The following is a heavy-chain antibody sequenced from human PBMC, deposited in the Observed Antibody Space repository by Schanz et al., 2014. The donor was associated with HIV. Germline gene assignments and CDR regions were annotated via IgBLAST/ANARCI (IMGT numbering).Heavy chain of an antibody. J-gene: IGHJ5*02. Sequence: QVQLVQSGAEVKKPGSSVKVSCKASGGTFKYYGINWVRQAPGQGLEWMGWVKPNSGETRFARKFQGRVTMTRDTPINTAYMEFSRLRSDDTAVYYCTRSRYELHWLDLWGQGTLVTVSS. CDR3: TRSRYELHWLDL. CDR2: VKPNSGET. V-gene: IGHV1-2*02. CDR1: GGTFKYYG. D-gene: IGHD5-12*01.